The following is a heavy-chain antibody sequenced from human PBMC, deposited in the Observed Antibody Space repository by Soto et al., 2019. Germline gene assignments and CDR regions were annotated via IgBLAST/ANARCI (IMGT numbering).Heavy chain of an antibody. CDR3: ARCRYTSCYNWFDP. CDR1: GFTFTDYY. J-gene: IGHJ5*02. CDR2: ISSSGNTI. V-gene: IGHV3-11*01. Sequence: QVQLVESGGGLVKPGGSLRLSCAASGFTFTDYYMSWIRQAPGKGLEWLSYISSSGNTIFYADSVKGRFTISRDNAKNSLYLQMNSLRAEDTAIYYCARCRYTSCYNWFDPWGQGTLVTVSS. D-gene: IGHD3-16*02.